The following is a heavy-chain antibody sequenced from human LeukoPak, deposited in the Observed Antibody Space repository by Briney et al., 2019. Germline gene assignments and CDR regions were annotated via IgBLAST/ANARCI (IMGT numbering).Heavy chain of an antibody. CDR3: ARGGPGEYFQH. J-gene: IGHJ1*01. Sequence: SETLSLTCTVSGGSISSYYWSWLRQPPGKGLEWIGYIYYSGSANYNTSLKSRVTISVDTSKNQFSLKLSSVTAADTAVYYRARGGPGEYFQHWGQGTLVTVSS. CDR1: GGSISSYY. CDR2: IYYSGSA. D-gene: IGHD6-25*01. V-gene: IGHV4-59*01.